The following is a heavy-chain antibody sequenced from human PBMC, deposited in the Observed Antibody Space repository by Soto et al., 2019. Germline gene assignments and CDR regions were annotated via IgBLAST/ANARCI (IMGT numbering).Heavy chain of an antibody. V-gene: IGHV3-23*01. CDR2: ISGSGGST. J-gene: IGHJ4*02. D-gene: IGHD3-16*02. CDR3: AKDLPLFDMITFGGVIVQPFDY. CDR1: GFTFSSYA. Sequence: GGSLRLSCAASGFTFSSYAMSWVRQAPGKGLEWVSAISGSGGSTYYADSVKGRFTISKDNSKNKLYLQMNSLRAEDTAVYYCAKDLPLFDMITFGGVIVQPFDYWGQGTLVTVSS.